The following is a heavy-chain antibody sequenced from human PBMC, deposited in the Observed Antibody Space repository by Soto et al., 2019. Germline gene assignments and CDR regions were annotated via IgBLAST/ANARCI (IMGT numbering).Heavy chain of an antibody. CDR2: IYDSGST. J-gene: IGHJ4*02. D-gene: IGHD2-21*01. Sequence: SETLSLTCSVSGDSLKNHYWAWIRHSPAKGLVCIGKIYDSGSTKYSPALTSRVSMSVHTFKNLVSLKMNSVAAANSDFYYCARYSRVPLDDFDFRCQRIVVTVSS. CDR1: GDSLKNHY. V-gene: IGHV4-59*11. CDR3: ARYSRVPLDDFDF.